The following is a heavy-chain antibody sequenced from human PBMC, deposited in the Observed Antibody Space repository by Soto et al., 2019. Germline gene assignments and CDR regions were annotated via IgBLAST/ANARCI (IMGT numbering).Heavy chain of an antibody. CDR1: GFTFSNYA. V-gene: IGHV3-23*01. J-gene: IGHJ6*02. Sequence: EVQLLESGGGLIQPGGSLRLSCAASGFTFSNYAMTWVRQAPGKGLEWVSTIGDSGVTTYFADSVKGRFTISRDNAKNALYVQMNSLRADDTAVYYCVKDWSGDKCPCMDVWGQGTTVTVSS. CDR3: VKDWSGDKCPCMDV. CDR2: IGDSGVTT. D-gene: IGHD3-3*01.